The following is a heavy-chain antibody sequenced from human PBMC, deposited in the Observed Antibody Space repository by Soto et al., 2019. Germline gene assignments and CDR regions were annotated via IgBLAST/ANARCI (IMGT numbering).Heavy chain of an antibody. CDR2: IKQDGSEK. D-gene: IGHD1-1*01. Sequence: GGSLRLSCAASGFTFSSYWMSWVRQAPGKGLEWVANIKQDGSEKYYVDSVKGRFTISRDNAKNSLYLQMNSLRAEDTAVYYCAREQLIISGYYYYYYMDVWGKGTTVTVSS. CDR3: AREQLIISGYYYYYYMDV. J-gene: IGHJ6*03. CDR1: GFTFSSYW. V-gene: IGHV3-7*01.